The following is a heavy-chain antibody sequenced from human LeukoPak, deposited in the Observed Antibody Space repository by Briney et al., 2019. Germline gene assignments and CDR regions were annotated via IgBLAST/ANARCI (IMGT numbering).Heavy chain of an antibody. V-gene: IGHV3-53*01. CDR1: GFTVSSNS. J-gene: IGHJ4*02. D-gene: IGHD3-10*01. CDR2: IYSDNT. CDR3: AKVQNYYGSASSDY. Sequence: GGSLRLSCTVSGFTVSSNSMSWVRQAPGKGLEWVSFIYSDNTHYSDSVKGRFTISRDNSKNTLYLQMNSLRAEDTAVYYCAKVQNYYGSASSDYWGQGTLVTVSS.